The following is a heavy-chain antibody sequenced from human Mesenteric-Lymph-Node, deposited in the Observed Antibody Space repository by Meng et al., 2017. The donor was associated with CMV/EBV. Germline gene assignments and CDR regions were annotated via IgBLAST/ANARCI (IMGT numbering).Heavy chain of an antibody. J-gene: IGHJ4*02. CDR1: GFTFSDYY. CDR2: ISSSGSTI. Sequence: GGSLRLSCAASGFTFSDYYMSWIRQAPGKGLEWVSYISSSGSTIYYADSVKGRFTISRDNAKNTLYLQMDSLRAEDTAVYYSAAHLYHYDGSGYYSDHWGQGTLVTVSS. CDR3: AAHLYHYDGSGYYSDH. D-gene: IGHD3-22*01. V-gene: IGHV3-11*04.